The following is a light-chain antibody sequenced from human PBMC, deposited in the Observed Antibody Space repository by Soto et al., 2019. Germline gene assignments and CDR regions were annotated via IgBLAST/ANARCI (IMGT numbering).Light chain of an antibody. CDR3: SSYTSSSTYV. J-gene: IGLJ1*01. V-gene: IGLV2-14*01. Sequence: QSVLTQPASVSGSPGQSITISCTGTRSHVGGYNYVYWHQQHPGKAPKLMIYDVTNRPPGVSDRFSGSKSGNTASLTISGLQAEDEADYYCSSYTSSSTYVFGAGTKVTVL. CDR2: DVT. CDR1: RSHVGGYNY.